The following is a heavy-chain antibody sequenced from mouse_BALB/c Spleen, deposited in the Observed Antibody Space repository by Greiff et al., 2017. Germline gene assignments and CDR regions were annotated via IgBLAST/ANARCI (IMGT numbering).Heavy chain of an antibody. CDR3: ASSGTQYYFDY. CDR2: ISSGSSTI. V-gene: IGHV5-17*02. D-gene: IGHD4-1*01. CDR1: GFTFSSFG. Sequence: EVQGVESGGGLVQPGGSRKLSCAASGFTFSSFGMHWVRQAPEKGLEWVAYISSGSSTIYYADTVKGRFTISRDNPKNTLFLQMTSLRSEDTAMYYCASSGTQYYFDYWGQGTTLTVSS. J-gene: IGHJ2*01.